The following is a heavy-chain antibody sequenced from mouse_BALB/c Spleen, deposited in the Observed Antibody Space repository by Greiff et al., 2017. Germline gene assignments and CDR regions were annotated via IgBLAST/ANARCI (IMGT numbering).Heavy chain of an antibody. J-gene: IGHJ4*01. CDR2: IWTGGGT. CDR3: VRDRRYGSRDAMDY. V-gene: IGHV2-9-2*01. Sequence: VQLQQSGPGLVAPSQSLSITCTVSGFSLTSYDISWIRQPPGKGLEWLGVIWTGGGTNYNSAFMSRLSISKDNSKSQVFLKMNSLQTDDTAIYYCVRDRRYGSRDAMDYWGQGTSVTVSS. D-gene: IGHD1-1*01. CDR1: GFSLTSYD.